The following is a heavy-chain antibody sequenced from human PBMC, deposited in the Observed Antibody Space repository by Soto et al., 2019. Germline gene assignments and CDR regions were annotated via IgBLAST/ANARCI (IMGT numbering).Heavy chain of an antibody. CDR3: AKDNYYDRMEYYFEY. V-gene: IGHV3-23*01. J-gene: IGHJ4*02. D-gene: IGHD3-16*01. CDR1: GFSFSNYS. CDR2: SSGSASDT. Sequence: GGSLRLSCAASGFSFSNYSMSWVRQTPGKGLEWLSVSSGSASDTYYADSVRGRFTISRDNYKNTLYLQMSSLRADDTAVYYCAKDNYYDRMEYYFEYWGKGTLVTV.